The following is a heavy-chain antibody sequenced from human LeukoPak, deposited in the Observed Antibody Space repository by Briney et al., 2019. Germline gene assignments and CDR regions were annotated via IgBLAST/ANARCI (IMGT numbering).Heavy chain of an antibody. V-gene: IGHV3-48*03. CDR3: ARDHGYSSLPRDYFDY. CDR2: ISSSGSTI. CDR1: GFTFSSYE. D-gene: IGHD6-13*01. Sequence: PGGSLRLSCAASGFTFSSYEMNWVRQAPGKGLEWVSYISSSGSTIYYADSVKGRLTISRDNAKNSLFLQMNSLRAEDTAVYYCARDHGYSSLPRDYFDYWGQGTLVTVSS. J-gene: IGHJ4*02.